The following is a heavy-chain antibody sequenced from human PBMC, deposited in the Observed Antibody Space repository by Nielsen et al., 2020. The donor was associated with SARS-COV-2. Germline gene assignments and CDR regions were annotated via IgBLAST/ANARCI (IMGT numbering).Heavy chain of an antibody. J-gene: IGHJ2*01. Sequence: SETLSLTCAVYGGSFSGYYWSWIRQPPGKGLEWIGEINHSGSTNYNPSLKSRVTISVDTSKNQFSLKLSSVTAADTAVYYCARGGRMVAAYRGWYFDLWGRGTLVTVSS. D-gene: IGHD2-15*01. CDR1: GGSFSGYY. CDR2: INHSGST. V-gene: IGHV4-34*01. CDR3: ARGGRMVAAYRGWYFDL.